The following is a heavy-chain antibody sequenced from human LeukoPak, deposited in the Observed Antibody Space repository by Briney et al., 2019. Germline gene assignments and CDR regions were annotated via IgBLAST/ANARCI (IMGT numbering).Heavy chain of an antibody. V-gene: IGHV4-4*07. J-gene: IGHJ4*02. CDR3: ASEGQLVPTFDY. Sequence: SETLSLTCTVSGGSISSYYWSWIRQPAGKGLEWIGRIYTSGSTNYNPSLKSRVTMSVDTPKNQFSLKLSSVTAADTAVYYCASEGQLVPTFDYWGQGTLVTVSS. CDR2: IYTSGST. D-gene: IGHD6-13*01. CDR1: GGSISSYY.